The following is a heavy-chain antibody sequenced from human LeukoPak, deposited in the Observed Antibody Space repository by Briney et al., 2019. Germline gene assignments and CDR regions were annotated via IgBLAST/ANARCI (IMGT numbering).Heavy chain of an antibody. V-gene: IGHV1-46*01. J-gene: IGHJ1*01. CDR3: ARDHGSGSYYNGLRYFQH. CDR2: INPSGGST. CDR1: GYTFTSYY. Sequence: ASVKVSCKASGYTFTSYYMHWVRQAPGQGLEWMGIINPSGGSTSYAQKFQGRVTMTRVTSTSTVYMELSNLRSEDTAVYYCARDHGSGSYYNGLRYFQHWGQGTLVTVSS. D-gene: IGHD3-10*01.